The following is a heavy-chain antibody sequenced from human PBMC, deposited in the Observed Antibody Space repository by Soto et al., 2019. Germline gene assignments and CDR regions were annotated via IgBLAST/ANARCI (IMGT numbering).Heavy chain of an antibody. Sequence: SETLSLNCTVSGGSSSSYYWGWIRQLPGRGLEKIRYIYYSGSTNYTPTLKSRVTISLDTSKNQFSLKLSSVTAADTAVYYCARVVRSGSYYNDNWFDPWGQGTLVTVSS. CDR3: ARVVRSGSYYNDNWFDP. D-gene: IGHD3-10*01. J-gene: IGHJ5*02. CDR1: GGSSSSYY. CDR2: IYYSGST. V-gene: IGHV4-59*01.